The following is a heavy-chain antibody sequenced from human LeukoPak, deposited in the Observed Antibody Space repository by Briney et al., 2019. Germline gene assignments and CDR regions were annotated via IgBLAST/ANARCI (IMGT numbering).Heavy chain of an antibody. Sequence: SETLSLTCAVYGGPFSGYYWSWIRQPPGKGLEWIGEINHSGSTNYNLSLKSRVTISVDTSKNQFSLKLSSVTAADTAVYYCASIRGVDYWGQGTLVTVSS. CDR2: INHSGST. CDR1: GGPFSGYY. J-gene: IGHJ4*02. V-gene: IGHV4-34*01. CDR3: ASIRGVDY.